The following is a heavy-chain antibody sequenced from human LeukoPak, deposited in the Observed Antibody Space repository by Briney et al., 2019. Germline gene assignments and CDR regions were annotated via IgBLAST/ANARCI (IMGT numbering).Heavy chain of an antibody. CDR1: GFTFTSSA. CDR2: IVVGSGNT. CDR3: AAETIFGVVNRGRWFDP. D-gene: IGHD3-3*01. V-gene: IGHV1-58*01. Sequence: ASVKVSCKASGFTFTSSAVQWVRQARGQRLEWIGWIVVGSGNTNYAQKFQERVTITRDMSTSTAYMELSSLRSEDTAVYYCAAETIFGVVNRGRWFDPWGQGTLVTVSS. J-gene: IGHJ5*02.